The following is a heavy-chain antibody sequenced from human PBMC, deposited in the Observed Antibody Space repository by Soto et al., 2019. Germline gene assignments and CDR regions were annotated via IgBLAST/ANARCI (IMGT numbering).Heavy chain of an antibody. Sequence: EVQLVESGGGLVQPGGSLRLSCAGSEATLQDYAMHWVRQAPGKGLEWVSGIYYNSNRIDYADSVKGRFTISRDNARNALYLQMNSLTTEDTAFYYCGKDISPGGMDVWGRGIMVTVSS. CDR1: EATLQDYA. CDR2: IYYNSNRI. J-gene: IGHJ6*04. CDR3: GKDISPGGMDV. V-gene: IGHV3-9*01.